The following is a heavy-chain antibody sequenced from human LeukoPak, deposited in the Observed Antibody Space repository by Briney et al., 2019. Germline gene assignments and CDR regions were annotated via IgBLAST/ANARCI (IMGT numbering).Heavy chain of an antibody. CDR3: ARSSGTGTFSY. CDR2: VYYGRSP. V-gene: IGHV4-39*02. D-gene: IGHD6-25*01. Sequence: SETLSLTCTVSGDSISRSTYYWAWIRQPPGKGLEWIGSVYYGRSPYFSPSLESRATISVDTSKNHFSLKMSSVTAADTAVYYCARSSGTGTFSYWGQGTLVTVSS. J-gene: IGHJ4*02. CDR1: GDSISRSTYY.